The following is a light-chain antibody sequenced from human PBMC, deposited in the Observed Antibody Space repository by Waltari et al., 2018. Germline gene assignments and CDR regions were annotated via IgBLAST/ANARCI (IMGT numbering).Light chain of an antibody. J-gene: IGKJ5*01. CDR3: QQLNSYPIT. CDR2: GAS. V-gene: IGKV1-9*01. Sequence: DIQLTQSPSFLSASVGDRVTITCRASQDISSHLAWYQKNPGKAPKLRVYGASTLGSGVPSGFSGGGSGTEFTLTISSLQTEDFATYYCQQLNSYPITFGQGTRLEIK. CDR1: QDISSH.